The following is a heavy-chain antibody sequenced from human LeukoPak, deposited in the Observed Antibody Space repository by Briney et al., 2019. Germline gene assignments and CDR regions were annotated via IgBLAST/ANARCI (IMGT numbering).Heavy chain of an antibody. CDR3: AKEGYDSSGYYPRLFDY. Sequence: GGPLRLSCAASGFTFSSYEMNWVRQTPGKGLEWVSYISSGGNTRYYADSVKGRFTISRDNSKNTLYLQMNSPRAEDTAVYYCAKEGYDSSGYYPRLFDYWGQGTLVTVSS. CDR1: GFTFSSYE. J-gene: IGHJ4*02. CDR2: ISSGGNTR. V-gene: IGHV3-48*03. D-gene: IGHD3-22*01.